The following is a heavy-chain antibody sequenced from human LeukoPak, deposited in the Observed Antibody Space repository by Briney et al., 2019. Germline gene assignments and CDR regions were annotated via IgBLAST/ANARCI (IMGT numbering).Heavy chain of an antibody. V-gene: IGHV1-2*02. J-gene: IGHJ3*02. CDR3: AREPYDSSAHDAFDI. CDR2: INPNSGGT. CDR1: EYTFTGYY. Sequence: GASVKVSCKASEYTFTGYYMHWVRQAPGQGLEWMGWINPNSGGTNYAQKFQGRVTITRDTSISTAYMELSRLRSDDTAVYYCAREPYDSSAHDAFDIWGQGTMVTVSS. D-gene: IGHD3-22*01.